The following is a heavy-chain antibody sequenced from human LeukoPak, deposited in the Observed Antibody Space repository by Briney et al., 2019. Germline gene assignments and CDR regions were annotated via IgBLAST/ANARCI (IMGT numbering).Heavy chain of an antibody. CDR2: ISYDGSNK. D-gene: IGHD3-10*01. CDR3: ARGLKGRLYYPS. Sequence: GGSLRLSCAASGFTFSSYAMHWVRQAPGKGLEWVAVISYDGSNKYYADSVKGRFTISRDNSKNTLYLQMNSLRAEDTAVYYCARGLKGRLYYPSWGQGTLVTVSS. CDR1: GFTFSSYA. V-gene: IGHV3-30*04. J-gene: IGHJ5*02.